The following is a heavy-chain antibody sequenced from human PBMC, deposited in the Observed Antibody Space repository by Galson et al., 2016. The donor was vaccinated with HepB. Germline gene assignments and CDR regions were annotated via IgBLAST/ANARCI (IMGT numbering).Heavy chain of an antibody. CDR1: GFTFSIYA. J-gene: IGHJ4*02. CDR3: ARTIVAVPGANDYFDY. Sequence: SLRLSCAASGFTFSIYAMYWVRQAPGKGLEWVANLNKDGSEKYYMDSVKGRFTISRDNAKNALYLQMNSLRAEDTAVYYCARTIVAVPGANDYFDYWGQGTLVTVSS. CDR2: LNKDGSEK. D-gene: IGHD2-2*01. V-gene: IGHV3-7*01.